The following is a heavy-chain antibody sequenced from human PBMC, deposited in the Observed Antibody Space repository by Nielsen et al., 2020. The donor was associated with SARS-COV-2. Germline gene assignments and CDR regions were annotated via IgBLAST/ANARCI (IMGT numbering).Heavy chain of an antibody. CDR3: ARGPYCGGDCYSVSDV. CDR1: GGTFSSYA. D-gene: IGHD2-21*02. Sequence: SVKVSCKASGGTFSSYAISWVRQAPGQGLEWMGGIIPIFGTANYAQKFQGRVTITADESTSTAYMELNSLRSEDTAVYYCARGPYCGGDCYSVSDVWGQGTVVTVSS. CDR2: IIPIFGTA. J-gene: IGHJ3*01. V-gene: IGHV1-69*13.